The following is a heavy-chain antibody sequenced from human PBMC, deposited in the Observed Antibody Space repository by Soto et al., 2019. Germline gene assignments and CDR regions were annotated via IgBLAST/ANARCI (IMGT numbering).Heavy chain of an antibody. V-gene: IGHV3-23*01. J-gene: IGHJ3*02. Sequence: EVQLLESGGGLVQPGGSLRLSCAASGFTFSSYAMSWVRQAPGKGLEWVSAISGSGGSTYYADSVKGRFTISRDNSKNTLYLQMNSLRAEDTAVYYCAISLIRYDAFDIWGQGTMVTVSS. CDR2: ISGSGGST. CDR3: AISLIRYDAFDI. D-gene: IGHD3-9*01. CDR1: GFTFSSYA.